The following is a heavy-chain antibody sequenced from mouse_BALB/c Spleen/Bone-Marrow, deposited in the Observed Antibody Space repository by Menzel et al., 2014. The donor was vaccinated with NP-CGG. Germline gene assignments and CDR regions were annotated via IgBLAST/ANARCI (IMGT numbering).Heavy chain of an antibody. D-gene: IGHD2-3*01. Sequence: VQXVXSGGGLVQPGGSLKLSCATSGFTSSDYYMYWVRQTPEKRLEWVAYISNGGGSTYYPDTVKGRFTISRDNAKNTLYLQMSRLKSEDTAMYYCARPLYDGYYVAYWGQGTLVTVSA. CDR2: ISNGGGST. V-gene: IGHV5-12*02. CDR1: GFTSSDYY. J-gene: IGHJ3*01. CDR3: ARPLYDGYYVAY.